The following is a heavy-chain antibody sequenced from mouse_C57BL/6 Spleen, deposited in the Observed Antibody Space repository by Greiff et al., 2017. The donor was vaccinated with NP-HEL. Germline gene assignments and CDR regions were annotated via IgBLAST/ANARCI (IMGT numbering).Heavy chain of an antibody. CDR1: GFTFSDYY. V-gene: IGHV5-12*01. CDR2: ICTGGGST. CDR3: ARQIGFAY. Sequence: EVMLVESGGGLVQPGGSLKLSCAASGFTFSDYYMYWVRQTPEKRLEWVAYICTGGGSTYYPDTVKGRFTLSRDNAKNTLYLQLSRLKSEDTAMYYCARQIGFAYWGQGTLVTVSA. J-gene: IGHJ3*01.